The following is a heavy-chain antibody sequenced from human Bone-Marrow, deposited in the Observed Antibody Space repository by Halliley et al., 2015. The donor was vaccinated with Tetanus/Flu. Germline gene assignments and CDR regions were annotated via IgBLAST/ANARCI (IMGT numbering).Heavy chain of an antibody. J-gene: IGHJ4*02. D-gene: IGHD5-12*01. Sequence: SLRLSCAASGFTFSTYAMTWVRQVPRKGLEWVSSITGSGAATYYADSVKGRFTISRDNSKNTVHLQMNSLRVEDTAIYFCAKDRRDGYNRDWGQGTRVTVSS. CDR2: ITGSGAAT. V-gene: IGHV3-23*01. CDR1: GFTFSTYA. CDR3: AKDRRDGYNRD.